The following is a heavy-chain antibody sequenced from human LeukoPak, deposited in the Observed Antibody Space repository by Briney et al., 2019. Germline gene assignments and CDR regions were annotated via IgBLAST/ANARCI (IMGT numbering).Heavy chain of an antibody. CDR2: ISYDGSNK. CDR1: GFTFSSNG. CDR3: AKETGATNYFEY. Sequence: GRFLRLSCAASGFTFSSNGMHWVRQAPGKGLEWVGVISYDGSNKYYADSVKGRFTISRDNSKNTLYLQMNSLRAEGTAVYYCAKETGATNYFEYWGQGTLVTVSS. V-gene: IGHV3-30*18. D-gene: IGHD1-26*01. J-gene: IGHJ4*02.